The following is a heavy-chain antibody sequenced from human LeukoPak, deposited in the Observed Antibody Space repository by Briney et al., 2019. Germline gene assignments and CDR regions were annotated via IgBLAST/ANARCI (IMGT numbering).Heavy chain of an antibody. Sequence: LSLTCTVSGYSISSGYYWGWIRQPPGKGLEWVAVISYDGSNKYYADSVKGRFTISRDNSKNTLYLQMNSLRAEDTAVYYCARDLDYDYVWGSPLYWGQGTLVTVSS. CDR2: ISYDGSNK. D-gene: IGHD3-16*01. V-gene: IGHV3-30*03. J-gene: IGHJ4*02. CDR1: GYSISSGY. CDR3: ARDLDYDYVWGSPLY.